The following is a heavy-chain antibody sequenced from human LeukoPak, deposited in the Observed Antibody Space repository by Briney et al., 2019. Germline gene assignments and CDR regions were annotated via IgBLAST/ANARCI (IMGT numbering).Heavy chain of an antibody. CDR3: ARGGSTYTDTCAS. CDR2: INSDGTGA. J-gene: IGHJ5*02. V-gene: IGHV3-74*01. D-gene: IGHD3-16*01. CDR1: GFTFSSYW. Sequence: GGSLRLSCAASGFTFSSYWMYWVRQAPGEGLVWVSRINSDGTGANYADSLKGRFTISRDNAKNTLYLQMTSLGAEDTAVYYCARGGSTYTDTCASWGQGTLVTVSS.